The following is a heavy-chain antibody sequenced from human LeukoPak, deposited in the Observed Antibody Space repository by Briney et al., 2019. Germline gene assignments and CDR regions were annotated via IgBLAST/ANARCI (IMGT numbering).Heavy chain of an antibody. CDR1: GGSISSYY. CDR2: IYDSGST. J-gene: IGHJ6*03. CDR3: ARSQQPTNYYYYYYMDV. Sequence: SETLSLTCTVSGGSISSYYWSWIRQPPGKGLEWIGYIYDSGSTNYNPSLKSRVSISVDTSKNQFSLNLSSVTAADTAVYYCARSQQPTNYYYYYYMDVWGKGTTVTVSS. V-gene: IGHV4-59*01. D-gene: IGHD6-13*01.